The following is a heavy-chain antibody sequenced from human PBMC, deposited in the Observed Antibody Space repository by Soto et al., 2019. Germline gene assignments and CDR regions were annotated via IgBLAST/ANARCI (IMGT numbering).Heavy chain of an antibody. J-gene: IGHJ4*02. CDR3: ARDLPKRGYSGYDLGY. Sequence: QVQLVESGGGVVQPGRSLRLSCAASGFTFSSYAMHWVRQAPGKGLEWVAVISYDGSNKYYADSVKGRFTISRDNSKNTLYLQMNSLRAEDTAVYYCARDLPKRGYSGYDLGYWGQGTLVTVSS. V-gene: IGHV3-30-3*01. CDR2: ISYDGSNK. D-gene: IGHD5-12*01. CDR1: GFTFSSYA.